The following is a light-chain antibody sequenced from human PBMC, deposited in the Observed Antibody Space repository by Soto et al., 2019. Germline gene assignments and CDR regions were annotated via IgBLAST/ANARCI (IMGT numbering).Light chain of an antibody. Sequence: QYVLTQPPSVSGAPGQRVTISCTGSSSNIGAGSDVHWYQQVPGTAPKLLVYGSYNRPSGVPDRFSGSKSGTSASLAITGLQAEDEADFYCQSYDSSLSAWVFGTGTKVTVL. CDR3: QSYDSSLSAWV. V-gene: IGLV1-40*01. CDR2: GSY. J-gene: IGLJ1*01. CDR1: SSNIGAGSD.